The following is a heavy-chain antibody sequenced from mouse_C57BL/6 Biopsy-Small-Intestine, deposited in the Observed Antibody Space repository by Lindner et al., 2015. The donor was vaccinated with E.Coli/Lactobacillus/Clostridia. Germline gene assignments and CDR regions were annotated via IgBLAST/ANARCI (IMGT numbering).Heavy chain of an antibody. CDR3: ARGAERGFDY. CDR1: GSTFSDYG. J-gene: IGHJ2*01. V-gene: IGHV5-17*01. Sequence: VQLQESGGGLVKPGGSLKLSCAASGSTFSDYGMHWVRQAPEKGLEWVAYISSGSSTIHYADTVKGRFTISRDNAKNTLFLQMTSLRSEDTAMYYCARGAERGFDYWGQGTTLTVSS. CDR2: ISSGSSTI.